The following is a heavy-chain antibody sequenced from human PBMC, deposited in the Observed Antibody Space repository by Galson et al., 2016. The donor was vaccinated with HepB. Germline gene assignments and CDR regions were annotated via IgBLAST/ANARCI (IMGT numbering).Heavy chain of an antibody. V-gene: IGHV4-39*01. CDR3: ARRGDSSGTLHY. Sequence: TLSLTCTVSGGSISSSSYYWGWIRQPPGKGLEWIGGIHYSGRTYHNPSLKSRVTISVDTSKNQFSLKVSSVTAADTAVYYCARRGDSSGTLHYWGQGTLVTVSS. D-gene: IGHD4-23*01. CDR1: GGSISSSSYY. J-gene: IGHJ4*02. CDR2: IHYSGRT.